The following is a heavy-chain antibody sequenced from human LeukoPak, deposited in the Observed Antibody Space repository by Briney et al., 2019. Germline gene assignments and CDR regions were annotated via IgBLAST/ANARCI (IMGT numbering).Heavy chain of an antibody. CDR1: GYTFTGYY. V-gene: IGHV1-2*02. CDR3: ARSPHILTGENFDY. Sequence: ASVKVSCKASGYTFTGYYLHWVRQAPGQGLEWMGWINPNHGDTNYAQKFQDRVSMTRDTSISTAYMHLSRLRSADTAVYYCARSPHILTGENFDYWGQGTLLTVSS. CDR2: INPNHGDT. J-gene: IGHJ4*02. D-gene: IGHD3-9*01.